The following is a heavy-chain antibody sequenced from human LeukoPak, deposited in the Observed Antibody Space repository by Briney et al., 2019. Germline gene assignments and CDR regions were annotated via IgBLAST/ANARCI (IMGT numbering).Heavy chain of an antibody. CDR3: ARCELGAFDI. CDR1: GGSISSGGYY. Sequence: SETLSLTCTVSGGSISSGGYYWSWIRQPPGKGLEWIGYIYYSGSTNYNPSPKSRVTISVDTSKNQFSLKLSSVTAADTAVYYCARCELGAFDIWGQGTMVTVSS. CDR2: IYYSGST. J-gene: IGHJ3*02. V-gene: IGHV4-61*08. D-gene: IGHD1-26*01.